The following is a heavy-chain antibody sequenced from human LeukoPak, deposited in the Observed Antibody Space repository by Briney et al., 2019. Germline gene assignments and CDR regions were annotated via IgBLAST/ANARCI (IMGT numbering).Heavy chain of an antibody. V-gene: IGHV5-51*01. Sequence: GESLKISCTASGYSFTNYWIGWVRQMPGKGLAWMGIIDPSDSETRYTPSFQGQVTISADKSLSTAYLQWNSLKASDTAMYYCARQTAMGRSGDYWGQGTLVFVSS. J-gene: IGHJ4*02. CDR1: GYSFTNYW. D-gene: IGHD5-18*01. CDR2: IDPSDSET. CDR3: ARQTAMGRSGDY.